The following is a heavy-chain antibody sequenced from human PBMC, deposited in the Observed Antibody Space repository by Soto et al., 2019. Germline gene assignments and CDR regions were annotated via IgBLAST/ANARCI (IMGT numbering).Heavy chain of an antibody. V-gene: IGHV4-59*01. D-gene: IGHD6-19*01. CDR3: ARGGSSGYANFDY. J-gene: IGHJ4*02. CDR2: IYYSGST. Sequence: SETLSLTCTVSGGSISSYYWSWIRQSPGKGLEWIGYIYYSGSTNYNPSLKSRVTISVDTSKNQFSLKLSSVTAADTAVYYCARGGSSGYANFDYWGQGTLVTVSS. CDR1: GGSISSYY.